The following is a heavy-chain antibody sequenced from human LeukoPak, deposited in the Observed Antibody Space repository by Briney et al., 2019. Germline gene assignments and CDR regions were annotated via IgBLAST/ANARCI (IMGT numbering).Heavy chain of an antibody. V-gene: IGHV3-74*01. CDR3: ARDVAAAGIFDY. J-gene: IGHJ4*02. Sequence: GGSLRLSCAASGFTFSSYWMHWVRQAPGKGLVWVSRINSDGSSTNYADSVKGRFTISRDNAKNTLYLQMNSLRAEDTAVYYCARDVAAAGIFDYWGQGTLVTVSS. D-gene: IGHD6-13*01. CDR1: GFTFSSYW. CDR2: INSDGSST.